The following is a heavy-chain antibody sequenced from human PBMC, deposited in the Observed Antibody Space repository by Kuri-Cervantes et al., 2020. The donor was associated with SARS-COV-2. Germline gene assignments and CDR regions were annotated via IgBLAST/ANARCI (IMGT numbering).Heavy chain of an antibody. V-gene: IGHV4-59*01. CDR2: IYYSGST. Sequence: SEILSLTCTVSGGSISSYYWSWIRQPPGKGLEWIGYIYYSGSTNYNPSLKSRVTISVDTSKNQFSLKLSSVTAADTAVYYCAREQGPMRTFDYWGQGTLVTVSS. CDR3: AREQGPMRTFDY. J-gene: IGHJ4*02. CDR1: GGSISSYY. D-gene: IGHD3/OR15-3a*01.